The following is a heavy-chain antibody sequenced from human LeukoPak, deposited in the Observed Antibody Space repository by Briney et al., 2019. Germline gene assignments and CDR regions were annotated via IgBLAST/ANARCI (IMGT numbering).Heavy chain of an antibody. CDR1: GYTFTSYG. V-gene: IGHV1-18*01. CDR2: ISAYNGNT. Sequence: ASVKVSCKASGYTFTSYGISWVRQAPGQGLEWMGWISAYNGNTNYAQKLQGRVTMTTDTSTSTAYMELRSLRSDDTAVYYYARAFPIAVAGTGFYYFDYWGQGTLVTVSS. CDR3: ARAFPIAVAGTGFYYFDY. D-gene: IGHD6-19*01. J-gene: IGHJ4*02.